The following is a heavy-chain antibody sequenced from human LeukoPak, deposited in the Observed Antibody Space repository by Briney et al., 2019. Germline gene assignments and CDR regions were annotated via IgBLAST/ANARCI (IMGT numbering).Heavy chain of an antibody. CDR3: ARDGGELRYFDWSDYYYMDV. CDR2: ISAYNGNT. J-gene: IGHJ6*03. D-gene: IGHD3-9*01. CDR1: GYTFTSYG. V-gene: IGHV1-18*01. Sequence: ASVKVSCKASGYTFTSYGISWVRQAPGQGLEWMGWISAYNGNTNYAQKLQSRVTMTTDTSTSTAYMELRSLRSDDTAVYYCARDGGELRYFDWSDYYYMDVWGKGTTVTVSS.